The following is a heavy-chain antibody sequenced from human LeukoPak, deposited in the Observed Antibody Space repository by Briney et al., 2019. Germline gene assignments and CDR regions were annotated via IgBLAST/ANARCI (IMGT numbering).Heavy chain of an antibody. CDR3: ARNGGNSDYDY. J-gene: IGHJ4*02. CDR2: IYDSGAT. D-gene: IGHD4-23*01. Sequence: PSETLSLTCAVSGVSISSSSSICWTWVRQPPGKGLEWIGEIYDSGATNYNPSLKSRVTMLLDKSKNQFSLKLNSVTAADTAVYYCARNGGNSDYDYWGQGTLVTVSA. V-gene: IGHV4-4*02. CDR1: GVSISSSSSIC.